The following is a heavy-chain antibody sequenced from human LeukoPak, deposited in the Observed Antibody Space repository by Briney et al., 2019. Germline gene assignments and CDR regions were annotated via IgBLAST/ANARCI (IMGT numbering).Heavy chain of an antibody. CDR3: ARGPPLAYCGGDCYSYSVY. CDR2: ISVYNGNT. J-gene: IGHJ4*02. D-gene: IGHD2-21*02. V-gene: IGHV1-18*01. Sequence: ASVKVSCKASGYTFTNYGISWVRQAPGQGLEWMGWISVYNGNTNYAHNLQGGVTMTTGTSTSTAYMELRSLRSDDTAVYYCARGPPLAYCGGDCYSYSVYWGQGTLVTVSS. CDR1: GYTFTNYG.